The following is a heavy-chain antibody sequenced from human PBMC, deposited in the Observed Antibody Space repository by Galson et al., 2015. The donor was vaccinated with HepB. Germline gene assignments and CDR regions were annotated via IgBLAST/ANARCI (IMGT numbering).Heavy chain of an antibody. CDR3: ARGVVVPAAPEFDY. CDR2: IIPILGIA. D-gene: IGHD2-2*01. CDR1: GGTFSSYA. V-gene: IGHV1-69*04. Sequence: SVKVSCKASGGTFSSYAISWVRQAPGQGLEWMGRIIPILGIANYAQKFQGRVTITADKSTSTAYMELSSLRSEDTAVYYCARGVVVPAAPEFDYWGQGTLVTVSS. J-gene: IGHJ4*02.